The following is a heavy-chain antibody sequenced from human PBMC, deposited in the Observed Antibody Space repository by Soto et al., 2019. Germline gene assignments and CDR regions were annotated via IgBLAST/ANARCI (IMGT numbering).Heavy chain of an antibody. J-gene: IGHJ6*02. CDR1: GFSVSANY. CDR3: ATPSPYYDFWSGYSPNYYYGMDV. CDR2: IHGGGNT. V-gene: IGHV3-53*01. D-gene: IGHD3-3*01. Sequence: PGGSLRLSCVASGFSVSANYMTWMRQAPGKGLEWVSVIHGGGNTYYADSVKGRFTISRDNSKNTVHLQMESLRVHDTAVYYCATPSPYYDFWSGYSPNYYYGMDVWGQGTTVTVSS.